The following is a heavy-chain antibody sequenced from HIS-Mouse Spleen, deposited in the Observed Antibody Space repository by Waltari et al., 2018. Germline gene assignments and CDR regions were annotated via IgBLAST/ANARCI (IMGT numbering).Heavy chain of an antibody. D-gene: IGHD6-13*01. V-gene: IGHV4-39*07. Sequence: QLQLQESGPGLVKPSETLSLTCTVSGGSISSSSYYWGWIRQPPGKGLDWIGSIYYSGVTYYNPSVKSRVTRSVDTAKNQFSLKLSAVTAADTAVYYCAREIPYSSSWYDWYFDLWGRGTLVTVSS. CDR3: AREIPYSSSWYDWYFDL. J-gene: IGHJ2*01. CDR2: IYYSGVT. CDR1: GGSISSSSYY.